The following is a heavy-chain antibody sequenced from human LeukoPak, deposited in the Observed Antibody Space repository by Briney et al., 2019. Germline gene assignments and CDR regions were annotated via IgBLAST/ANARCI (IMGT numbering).Heavy chain of an antibody. CDR3: ARSNYDFWSGYYSTRYYYYGMDV. Sequence: ASVKVSCTASGYTFTSYAMHWVRQAPGQRLEWMGWSNAGNGNTKYSQEFQGRVTITRDTSASTAYMELSRLRSDDTAVYYCARSNYDFWSGYYSTRYYYYGMDVWGQGTTVTVSS. CDR2: SNAGNGNT. V-gene: IGHV1-3*02. D-gene: IGHD3-3*01. CDR1: GYTFTSYA. J-gene: IGHJ6*02.